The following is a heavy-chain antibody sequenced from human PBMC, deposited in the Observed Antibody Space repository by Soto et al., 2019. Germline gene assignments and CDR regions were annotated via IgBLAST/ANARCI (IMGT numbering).Heavy chain of an antibody. CDR2: ISGSGGST. Sequence: EVQLLESGGGLVQPGGSLRLSCAASGFAFSSYAMSWVRQAPGKGLEWVSGISGSGGSTYYADSVKGRFTISRDNLKNTLYLQMNSLRAEDTAIYHCARDLSGSGNYYNPCDYWGQGTLVTVSS. CDR1: GFAFSSYA. V-gene: IGHV3-23*01. D-gene: IGHD3-10*01. J-gene: IGHJ4*02. CDR3: ARDLSGSGNYYNPCDY.